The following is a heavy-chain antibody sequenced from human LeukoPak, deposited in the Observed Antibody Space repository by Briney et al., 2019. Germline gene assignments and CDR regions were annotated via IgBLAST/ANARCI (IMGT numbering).Heavy chain of an antibody. D-gene: IGHD3-9*01. CDR2: ISTTSGFT. Sequence: GGSLRLSCAASGFIFSDYYMSWIRQAPGKGLEWISYISTTSGFTKYADSVKGRFIISRDNAKNTLYLQMNSPGVDDTAVYYCARDISRSPRDYWGQGALVTVCS. V-gene: IGHV3-11*06. CDR3: ARDISRSPRDY. J-gene: IGHJ4*02. CDR1: GFIFSDYY.